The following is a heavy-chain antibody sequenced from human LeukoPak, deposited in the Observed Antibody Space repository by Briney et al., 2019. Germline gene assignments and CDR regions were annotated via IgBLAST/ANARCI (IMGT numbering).Heavy chain of an antibody. V-gene: IGHV4-61*08. D-gene: IGHD6-19*01. J-gene: IGHJ4*02. CDR2: IYYSGST. CDR3: ARDLEEQWLVI. Sequence: SQTLSLTCTVSGGSISSGGYYWSWIRQPPGKGLEWIGYIYYSGSTNYNPSLKSRVTISVDTSKNQFSLKLSSVTAADTAVYYCARDLEEQWLVIWGQGTLVTVSS. CDR1: GGSISSGGYY.